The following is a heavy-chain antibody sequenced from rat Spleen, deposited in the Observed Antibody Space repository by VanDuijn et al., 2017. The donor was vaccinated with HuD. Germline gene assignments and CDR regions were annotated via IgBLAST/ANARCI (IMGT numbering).Heavy chain of an antibody. V-gene: IGHV5-29*01. CDR3: ARSVFDY. Sequence: EVQLVESGGGLVQPGRSLKLSCAASGFTFSHYYMAWVRQAPTKGLEWVATINYDGSRTDYRDSVKGRFTISRDNAKSTLYLQMDSLRSEDTATYYCARSVFDYWGQGVMVTVSS. CDR1: GFTFSHYY. CDR2: INYDGSRT. J-gene: IGHJ2*01.